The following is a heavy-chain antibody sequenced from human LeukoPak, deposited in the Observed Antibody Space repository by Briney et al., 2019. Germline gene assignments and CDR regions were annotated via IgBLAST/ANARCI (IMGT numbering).Heavy chain of an antibody. CDR3: ARSEVVAAQISDY. V-gene: IGHV1-69*05. CDR1: GGTFSSYA. CDR2: IIPIFGTA. D-gene: IGHD2-15*01. J-gene: IGHJ4*02. Sequence: SVKVSCKASGGTFSSYAISWVRQAPGQGLEWMGRIIPIFGTADYAQKFQGRVTITTDESTSTAYMELSSLRSEDTAVYYCARSEVVAAQISDYWGQGTLVTVSS.